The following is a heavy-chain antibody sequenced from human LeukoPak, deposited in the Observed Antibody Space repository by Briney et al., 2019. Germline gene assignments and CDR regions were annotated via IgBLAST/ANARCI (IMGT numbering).Heavy chain of an antibody. CDR2: IYYSGST. CDR3: ARLRGAAGTE. V-gene: IGHV4-39*01. Sequence: SETLSLTCTVSGGSISGSSYYWGWIRQPPGKGLEWIGSIYYSGSTYYNPSLKSRVTISVDTSKNQFSLKLSSVTAADTAVYYCARLRGAAGTEWGQGTLVTVSS. J-gene: IGHJ4*02. CDR1: GGSISGSSYY. D-gene: IGHD6-13*01.